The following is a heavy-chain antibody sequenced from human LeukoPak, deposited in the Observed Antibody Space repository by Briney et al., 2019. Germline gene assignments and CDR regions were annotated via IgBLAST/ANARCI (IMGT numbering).Heavy chain of an antibody. D-gene: IGHD2-8*02. Sequence: GGSLRLSCAASGFTFSSYAMHWVRQAPGKGLEWVAVIAYDGSNKYYADSVRGRFTISRDNSKSTLSLQMNSLRAEDTAIYYCATYRQVLLPFESWGQGTLVTVSS. CDR1: GFTFSSYA. CDR3: ATYRQVLLPFES. CDR2: IAYDGSNK. V-gene: IGHV3-30*04. J-gene: IGHJ4*02.